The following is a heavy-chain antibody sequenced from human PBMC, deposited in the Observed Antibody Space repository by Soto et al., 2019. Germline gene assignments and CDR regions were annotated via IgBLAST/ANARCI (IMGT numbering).Heavy chain of an antibody. Sequence: QVQLVQSGAEVTKPGSSVKVSCKASGGTFSSYAISWVRQAPGQGLEWMGGIIPSFGTANYAQKFQGRVTITADKSTSTAYMELSSLRSEDTAVYYCARDLGIVVVPAAIRNWFDPWGQGTLVTVSS. D-gene: IGHD2-2*03. CDR1: GGTFSSYA. V-gene: IGHV1-69*06. CDR2: IIPSFGTA. CDR3: ARDLGIVVVPAAIRNWFDP. J-gene: IGHJ5*02.